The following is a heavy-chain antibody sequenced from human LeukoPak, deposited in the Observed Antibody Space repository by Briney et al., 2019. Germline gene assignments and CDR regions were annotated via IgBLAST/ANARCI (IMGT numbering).Heavy chain of an antibody. Sequence: RASVKVSCKASGYTFTSYYMHWVRQAPGQGLEWMGRINPNSGGTNYAQKFQGRVTMTRDTSISTAYMELSRLRSDDTAVYYCARFLFFGRRAGMDVWGQGTTVTVSS. J-gene: IGHJ6*02. CDR3: ARFLFFGRRAGMDV. CDR1: GYTFTSYY. D-gene: IGHD2-21*01. V-gene: IGHV1-2*06. CDR2: INPNSGGT.